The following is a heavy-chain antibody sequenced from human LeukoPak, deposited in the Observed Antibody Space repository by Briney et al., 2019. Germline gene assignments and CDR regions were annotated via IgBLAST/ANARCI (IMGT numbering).Heavy chain of an antibody. V-gene: IGHV1-2*03. J-gene: IGHJ3*02. CDR3: ARDRARVGTMVDGFEI. Sequence: LAASVKVSCKASGYTFTGQYMHWVRQAPGQGLEWMGWINPNSGATNYAQKFQGRVTMTRDTSITTAYMELSRLISDDTAVYYCARDRARVGTMVDGFEIWGQGTVVTVSA. D-gene: IGHD1-1*01. CDR1: GYTFTGQY. CDR2: INPNSGAT.